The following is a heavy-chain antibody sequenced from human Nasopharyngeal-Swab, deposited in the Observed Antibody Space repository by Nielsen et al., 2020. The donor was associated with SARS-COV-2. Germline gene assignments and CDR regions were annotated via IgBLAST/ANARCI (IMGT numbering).Heavy chain of an antibody. J-gene: IGHJ6*02. D-gene: IGHD6-6*01. CDR2: IYYSGST. CDR3: ARQSVGYSSSSLYYYYYGMDV. CDR1: GGSISSSSYY. V-gene: IGHV4-39*01. Sequence: SETLSLTCTVSGGSISSSSYYWGWIRQPPGKGLEWIGSIYYSGSTYYNPSLKSRVTISVDTSKNQFSLKLGSVTAADTAVYYCARQSVGYSSSSLYYYYYGMDVWGQGTTVTVSS.